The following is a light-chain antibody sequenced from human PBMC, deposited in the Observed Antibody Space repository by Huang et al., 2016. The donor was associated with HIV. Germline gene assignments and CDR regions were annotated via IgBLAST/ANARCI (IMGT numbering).Light chain of an antibody. Sequence: AVQLTQFPSSLSASVGDRVVITCRASQEISTSLAWYQQKPVMDPKLLIYAASKLQSGVSTRFSGDSAGAYFTLFITNVQPEDVATYYCQQLHDYPVTFGRGTRLDIK. CDR2: AAS. V-gene: IGKV1D-13*01. J-gene: IGKJ5*01. CDR3: QQLHDYPVT. CDR1: QEISTS.